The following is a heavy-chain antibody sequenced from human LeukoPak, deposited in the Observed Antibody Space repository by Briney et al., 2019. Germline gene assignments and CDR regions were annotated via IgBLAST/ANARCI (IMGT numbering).Heavy chain of an antibody. D-gene: IGHD3-10*01. Sequence: GESLKISCKGSGYSFPNFWVGWVRQMPGKGLEWMWIIYPGDSDTRYSPSFQGQVTISADKSISTAYLQWNSLKASDTAMYYCARQAYGSGSYSAHWGQGTLVTVSS. J-gene: IGHJ4*02. CDR1: GYSFPNFW. CDR3: ARQAYGSGSYSAH. V-gene: IGHV5-51*01. CDR2: IYPGDSDT.